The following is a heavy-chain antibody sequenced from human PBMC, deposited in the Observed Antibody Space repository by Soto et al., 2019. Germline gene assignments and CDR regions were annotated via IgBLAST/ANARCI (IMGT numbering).Heavy chain of an antibody. V-gene: IGHV4-4*07. D-gene: IGHD3-3*01. CDR3: ARDNNDFWSLYPLAFDY. Sequence: QVQLQESGPGLVKPSETLSLTCTVSGGSLTKYYWSWIRQPAGKGLGWIGRISTSGNVVSTASLRSRLTISVDTSKNQFSLRLTSVTAADTAVYYCARDNNDFWSLYPLAFDYWGQGALVTVSS. CDR1: GGSLTKYY. CDR2: ISTSGNV. J-gene: IGHJ4*02.